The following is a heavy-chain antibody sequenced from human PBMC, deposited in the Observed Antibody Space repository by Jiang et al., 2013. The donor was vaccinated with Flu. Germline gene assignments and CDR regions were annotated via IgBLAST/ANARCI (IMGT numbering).Heavy chain of an antibody. CDR3: ARDKWVYSSDPWGNAFDI. Sequence: YISSSGSTIYYADSVKGRFTISRDNAKNSLYLQMNSLRAEDTAVYYCARDKWVYSSDPWGNAFDIWGRRDNGHRLF. J-gene: IGHJ3*02. CDR2: ISSSGSTI. D-gene: IGHD6-19*01. V-gene: IGHV3-11*04.